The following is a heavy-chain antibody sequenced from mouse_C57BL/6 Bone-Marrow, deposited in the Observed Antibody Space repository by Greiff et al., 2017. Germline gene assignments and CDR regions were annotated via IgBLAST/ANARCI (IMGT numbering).Heavy chain of an antibody. Sequence: QVQLQQSGAELARPGASVKLSCKASGYTFTSYGISWVKQRTGQGLEWIGEIYPRSGNTYYNEKFKGKATLTADNSSSTAYMEIRSLTSEDSAVYFCAREGYSWYFDVGGTGTTVTVSS. D-gene: IGHD2-3*01. V-gene: IGHV1-81*01. CDR3: AREGYSWYFDV. CDR2: IYPRSGNT. CDR1: GYTFTSYG. J-gene: IGHJ1*03.